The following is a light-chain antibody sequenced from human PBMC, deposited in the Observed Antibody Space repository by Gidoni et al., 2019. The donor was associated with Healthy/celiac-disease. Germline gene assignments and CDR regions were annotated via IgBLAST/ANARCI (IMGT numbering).Light chain of an antibody. CDR1: QSVSSN. CDR2: GAS. V-gene: IGKV3-15*01. J-gene: IGKJ5*01. Sequence: VMTQSPATLSVSPGERATLSCRASQSVSSNLAWYQQKPGQAPRLLIYGASTRATGIPARFSGSGSGTEFTLTISSLEPEDFAVYYCQQYNNWPPVTFGQXTRLEIK. CDR3: QQYNNWPPVT.